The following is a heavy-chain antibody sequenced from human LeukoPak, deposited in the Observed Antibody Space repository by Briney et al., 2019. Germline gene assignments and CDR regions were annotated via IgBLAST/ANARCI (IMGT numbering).Heavy chain of an antibody. J-gene: IGHJ4*02. V-gene: IGHV1-18*01. Sequence: GASVKVSCKTSGYTFASSGITWVRQAPGQGLEWMGWISTYNGYSKYAQNLQGRATMTADTSTSTAYMELSSLRSDDTAVYYCAKNSSGGYSDYWGQGTLVTVSS. CDR1: GYTFASSG. CDR3: AKNSSGGYSDY. D-gene: IGHD6-19*01. CDR2: ISTYNGYS.